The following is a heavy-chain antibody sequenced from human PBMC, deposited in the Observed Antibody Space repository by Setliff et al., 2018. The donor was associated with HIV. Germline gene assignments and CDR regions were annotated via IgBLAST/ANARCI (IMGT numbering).Heavy chain of an antibody. CDR2: IYTSGTT. D-gene: IGHD2-15*01. J-gene: IGHJ6*02. Sequence: KASETLSLTCTVSGGSISSGGFYWYWIRQPAGKGLEWIGRIYTSGTTNYNPSLKSRVTISEDTSQNQFSLQLKHVTAADTAIYYCAREQYHFVVDYYYYYGMDVWGQGNTVTVSS. CDR1: GGSISSGGFY. CDR3: AREQYHFVVDYYYYYGMDV. V-gene: IGHV4-61*02.